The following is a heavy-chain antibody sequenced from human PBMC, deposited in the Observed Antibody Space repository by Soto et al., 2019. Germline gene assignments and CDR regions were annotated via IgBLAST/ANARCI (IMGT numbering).Heavy chain of an antibody. Sequence: VASVKVSCKASGGTFSSYAISWVRQAPGQGLEWMGGISAYNGNTNYAQKLQGRVTMTTDTSTSTAYMELRSLRSDDTAVYYCARAQQLVRSWFDPWGQGTLVTVSS. V-gene: IGHV1-18*01. J-gene: IGHJ5*02. D-gene: IGHD6-13*01. CDR2: ISAYNGNT. CDR1: GGTFSSYA. CDR3: ARAQQLVRSWFDP.